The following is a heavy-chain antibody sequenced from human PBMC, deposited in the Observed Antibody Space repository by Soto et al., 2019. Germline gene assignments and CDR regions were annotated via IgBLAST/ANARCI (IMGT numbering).Heavy chain of an antibody. CDR1: GGSPRNPV. CDR2: VIPILGTA. Sequence: QVQLVQSGAEVKKPGSSVKVSCTASGGSPRNPVIGWVRRPPEQRLEWMGGVIPILGTATYAQKFQGRVTMTADEATSTAYMDLSSLSPDDTAVYYCARLGHPGHWGPGTLVIVSS. J-gene: IGHJ4*02. CDR3: ARLGHPGH. V-gene: IGHV1-69*01.